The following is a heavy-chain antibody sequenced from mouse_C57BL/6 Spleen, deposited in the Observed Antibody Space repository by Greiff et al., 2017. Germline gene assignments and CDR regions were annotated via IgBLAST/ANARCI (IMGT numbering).Heavy chain of an antibody. D-gene: IGHD4-1*01. J-gene: IGHJ1*03. CDR2: INPNNGGT. CDR3: ARTGLTGTNWYFDV. V-gene: IGHV1-26*01. CDR1: GYTFTDYY. Sequence: EVQLQQSGPELVKPGASVKISCKASGYTFTDYYMNWVKQSHGKSLEWIGDINPNNGGTRYNQKFKGKATLTVDKSSSTAYMELRSLTSEDSAVYYCARTGLTGTNWYFDVWGTGTTVTVSS.